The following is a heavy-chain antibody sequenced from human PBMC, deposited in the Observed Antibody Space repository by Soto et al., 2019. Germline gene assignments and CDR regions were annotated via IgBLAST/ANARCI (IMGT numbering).Heavy chain of an antibody. Sequence: PSETLSLTCTVSGGSISSGGYYWSWIRQHPGKGLEWIGYIYYSGSTYYNPSLKSRVTISVDTSKNQFSLKLSSVTAAGTAVYYCARETNYYDSSGAPRRAYYFDYWGQGTLVTVSS. D-gene: IGHD3-22*01. J-gene: IGHJ4*02. CDR3: ARETNYYDSSGAPRRAYYFDY. V-gene: IGHV4-31*03. CDR2: IYYSGST. CDR1: GGSISSGGYY.